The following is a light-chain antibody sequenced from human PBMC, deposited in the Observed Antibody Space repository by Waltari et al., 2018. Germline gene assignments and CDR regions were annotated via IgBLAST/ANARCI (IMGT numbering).Light chain of an antibody. CDR2: QDR. CDR3: QAWDSSTGV. Sequence: SYELTQPPSVSVSPGQTASITCSGDKLGDKYACWYQQKPGQSPVVVIYQDRKRPSGIPERFSGSKSGNAATLTISGTQAMDEADYYCQAWDSSTGVFGGGTKLTVL. V-gene: IGLV3-1*01. J-gene: IGLJ2*01. CDR1: KLGDKY.